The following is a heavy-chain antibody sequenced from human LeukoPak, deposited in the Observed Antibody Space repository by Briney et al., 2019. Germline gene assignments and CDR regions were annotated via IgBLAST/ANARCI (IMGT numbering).Heavy chain of an antibody. Sequence: PGESLRLSCAASGFTFSSYGMHWVRQAPGKGLEWVSSISSTGGTTYYADSVKGRFTISRDNSKNTLYLQMNSLRAEDTAIYYCAKNGDRGAYCTGGTCYPYFYYYMDVWAKGPRSPS. CDR2: ISSTGGTT. J-gene: IGHJ6*03. CDR3: AKNGDRGAYCTGGTCYPYFYYYMDV. V-gene: IGHV3-23*01. CDR1: GFTFSSYG. D-gene: IGHD2-15*01.